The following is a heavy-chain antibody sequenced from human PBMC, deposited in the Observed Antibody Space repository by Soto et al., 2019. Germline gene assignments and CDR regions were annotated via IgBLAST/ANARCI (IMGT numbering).Heavy chain of an antibody. Sequence: EVQLVESGGGLVQPGGSLRLSCAASGFAFSNNWMTWVRQAPGKGLEWVANIKQDGSAKYYVGSVEGRFTISRDNDKNALYLQENSLRAGDTAVYYCARAPTYNDFRLGYKHKDAWGKGTTVTVPS. CDR3: ARAPTYNDFRLGYKHKDA. V-gene: IGHV3-7*01. D-gene: IGHD3-3*01. CDR1: GFAFSNNW. J-gene: IGHJ6*03. CDR2: IKQDGSAK.